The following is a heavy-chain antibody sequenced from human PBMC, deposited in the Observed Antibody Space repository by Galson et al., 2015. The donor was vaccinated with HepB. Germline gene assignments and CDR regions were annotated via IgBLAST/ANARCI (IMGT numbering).Heavy chain of an antibody. CDR2: ISSSSSYI. V-gene: IGHV3-21*01. D-gene: IGHD2-2*02. CDR1: GFTFSSYS. CDR3: ARVGYCSSTSCYRNI. J-gene: IGHJ3*02. Sequence: SLRLSCAASGFTFSSYSMNWVRQAPGKGLEWVSSISSSSSYIYYADSVEGRFTISRDNAKNSLYLQMNSLRAEDTAVYYCARVGYCSSTSCYRNIWGQGTMVTVSS.